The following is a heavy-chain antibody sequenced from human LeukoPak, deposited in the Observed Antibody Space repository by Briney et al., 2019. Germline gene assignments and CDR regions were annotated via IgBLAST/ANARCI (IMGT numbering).Heavy chain of an antibody. Sequence: SETLSLTCTVSGYSISSGYYWGWIRQPPGKGLEWIGSIYYSGRTFYNPSLKSRVTISLDKSKNQFSLKLSSVTAADTAVYYCARAVTMIRGVYGQNWFDPWGQGALVTVSS. CDR2: IYYSGRT. J-gene: IGHJ5*02. V-gene: IGHV4-38-2*02. D-gene: IGHD3-10*01. CDR1: GYSISSGYY. CDR3: ARAVTMIRGVYGQNWFDP.